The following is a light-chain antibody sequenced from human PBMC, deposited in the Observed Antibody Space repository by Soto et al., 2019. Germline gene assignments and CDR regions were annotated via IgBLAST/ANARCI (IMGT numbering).Light chain of an antibody. CDR2: GAS. CDR1: QRIDKY. Sequence: DIQVTQSPTSLSASVGDTVTITCRASQRIDKYLNWYQQKPGKAPKVLIFGASSLHTGVPSRFSGSGSGTDFTLTISSLQLEDFAIYFCQQSFLTPFTFGGGTKVDIK. J-gene: IGKJ4*01. V-gene: IGKV1-39*01. CDR3: QQSFLTPFT.